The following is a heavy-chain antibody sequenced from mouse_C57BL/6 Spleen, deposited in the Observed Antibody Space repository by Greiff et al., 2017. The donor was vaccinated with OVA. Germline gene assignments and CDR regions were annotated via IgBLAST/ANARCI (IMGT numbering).Heavy chain of an antibody. D-gene: IGHD4-1*01. Sequence: VQLQQSGPELVKPGASVKISCKASGYTFTDYYMNWVKQSHGKSLEWIGDINPNNGGTSYNQKFKGKATLTVDKSSSTAYMELRSLTSEDSAVYYCARKKTGPWFAYWGQGTLVTVSA. CDR2: INPNNGGT. CDR1: GYTFTDYY. J-gene: IGHJ3*01. V-gene: IGHV1-26*01. CDR3: ARKKTGPWFAY.